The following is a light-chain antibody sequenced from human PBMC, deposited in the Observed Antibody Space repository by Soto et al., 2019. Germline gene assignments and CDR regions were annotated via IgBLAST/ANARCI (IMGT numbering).Light chain of an antibody. V-gene: IGKV3D-15*02. CDR2: GAS. J-gene: IGKJ1*01. Sequence: EIVMTQSPATLSVSPGERATLSCRASQSVNSKLAWYQQKPGRAPRLLIYGASNRATGIPDRFSGSGSGTDFTLTISRLEPEDFAVYYCQQYIGLPRTFGQGTKVDIK. CDR1: QSVNSK. CDR3: QQYIGLPRT.